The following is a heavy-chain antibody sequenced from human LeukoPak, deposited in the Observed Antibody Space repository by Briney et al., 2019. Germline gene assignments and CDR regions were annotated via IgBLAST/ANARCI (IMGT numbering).Heavy chain of an antibody. J-gene: IGHJ4*02. V-gene: IGHV1-18*01. CDR3: ARDYSSSWYGGGGSD. Sequence: ASVKVSCKASGYTFTSYGISWVRQAPGQGLEWMGWISAYNGNTNYAQKLQGRVTMTTDTSTSTAYMELRSLRSDDTAVYYCARDYSSSWYGGGGSDWGQGTLVTVSS. CDR2: ISAYNGNT. D-gene: IGHD6-13*01. CDR1: GYTFTSYG.